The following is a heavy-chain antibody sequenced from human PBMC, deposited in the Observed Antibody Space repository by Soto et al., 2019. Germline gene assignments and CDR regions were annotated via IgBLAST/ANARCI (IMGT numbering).Heavy chain of an antibody. Sequence: QVQLQESGPGLVIPSQTLTLTCAVSGASIDNNGYSWTWIRQHPGEGLEWIGTNNNRGDTYYKPSLKSRLTISLDTSQNHFSLRVNAVTAAVTATYYCARGGSGLKALNWFDPWGQGIMVTVSS. D-gene: IGHD6-19*01. J-gene: IGHJ5*02. CDR2: NNNRGDT. CDR1: GASIDNNGYS. V-gene: IGHV4-31*11. CDR3: ARGGSGLKALNWFDP.